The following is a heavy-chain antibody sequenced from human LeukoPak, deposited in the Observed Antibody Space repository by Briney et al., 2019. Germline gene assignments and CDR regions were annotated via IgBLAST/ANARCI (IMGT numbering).Heavy chain of an antibody. J-gene: IGHJ4*02. CDR3: ARDQGGYSYGLEFDY. V-gene: IGHV3-21*01. Sequence: GGSLRLSCAASGFTLSNYNMNWVRQAPGKGLEWVSSISSSSSYIYYADSVKGRFTISRDNAKNSLYLQMNSLRAEDTAVYYCARDQGGYSYGLEFDYWGQGTLVTVSS. CDR2: ISSSSSYI. D-gene: IGHD5-18*01. CDR1: GFTLSNYN.